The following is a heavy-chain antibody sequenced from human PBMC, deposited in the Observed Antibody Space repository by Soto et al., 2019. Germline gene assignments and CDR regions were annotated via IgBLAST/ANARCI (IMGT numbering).Heavy chain of an antibody. J-gene: IGHJ5*02. Sequence: SETLSLTCAVYGGSFSGYYWSWIRQPPGKWLEWIGEINHSGSTNYNPSLKSRVNMSLDTSKNQVSLHLQSVTAADTAVYYCARANSSTWYKLEYKWFDPWGQGTLVTVSS. CDR3: ARANSSTWYKLEYKWFDP. V-gene: IGHV4-34*01. CDR2: INHSGST. CDR1: GGSFSGYY. D-gene: IGHD6-13*01.